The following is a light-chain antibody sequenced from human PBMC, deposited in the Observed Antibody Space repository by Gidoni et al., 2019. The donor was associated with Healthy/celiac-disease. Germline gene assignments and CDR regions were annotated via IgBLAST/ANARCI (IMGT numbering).Light chain of an antibody. CDR1: QSVSSSY. Sequence: EIVLTQSTGTLSLSPGERATLSRRASQSVSSSYLAWYQQKPGQAPRLLIYGASSRATGIPDRFSGSGSGTDFTLTISRLEPEDFAVYYCQQYGSSPLTFGGGTKVEIK. CDR2: GAS. V-gene: IGKV3-20*01. CDR3: QQYGSSPLT. J-gene: IGKJ4*01.